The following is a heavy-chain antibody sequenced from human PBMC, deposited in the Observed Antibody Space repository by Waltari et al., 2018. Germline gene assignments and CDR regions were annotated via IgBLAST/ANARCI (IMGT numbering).Heavy chain of an antibody. CDR1: GGSFSGYS. V-gene: IGHV4-34*01. Sequence: QVQLQQWGAGLLKPSETLSLTCAVYGGSFSGYSWIWIRQPPGKGLEWIGEINHSGSTNYNPSLKSRVTISVDTSKNQFSLKLSSVTAADTAVYYCARYEYSSSSRAPYFDYWGQGTLVTVSS. D-gene: IGHD6-6*01. CDR2: INHSGST. CDR3: ARYEYSSSSRAPYFDY. J-gene: IGHJ4*02.